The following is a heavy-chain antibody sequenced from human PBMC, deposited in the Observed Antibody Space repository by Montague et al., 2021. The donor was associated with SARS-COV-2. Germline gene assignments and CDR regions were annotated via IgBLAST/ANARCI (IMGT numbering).Heavy chain of an antibody. CDR2: ISYDGSNK. CDR1: GFTFSSYG. D-gene: IGHD3-3*01. J-gene: IGHJ6*02. Sequence: SLRLSCAASGFTFSSYGMHWVRQAPGKGLEWVAVISYDGSNKYYADSVKGRFTISRDNSKSTLYLQMNSLRAEDTAVYYCAKDFFTIFGVVIPHRYYYYGMDVWGQGTTVTVSS. V-gene: IGHV3-30*18. CDR3: AKDFFTIFGVVIPHRYYYYGMDV.